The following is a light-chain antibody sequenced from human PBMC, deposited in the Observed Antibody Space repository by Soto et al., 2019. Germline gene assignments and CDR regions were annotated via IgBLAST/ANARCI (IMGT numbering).Light chain of an antibody. J-gene: IGLJ3*02. V-gene: IGLV2-14*01. CDR1: SSDVGGYNY. CDR2: EVI. Sequence: QSVLTQPASVSGSPGQSITISCTGSSSDVGGYNYVSWYQQHPGKAPKLMIYEVINRPSGVSSRFSGSKSGNTASLTISGIQAEDEADYYCCSYTSSDTHLVFGGGTKLTVL. CDR3: CSYTSSDTHLV.